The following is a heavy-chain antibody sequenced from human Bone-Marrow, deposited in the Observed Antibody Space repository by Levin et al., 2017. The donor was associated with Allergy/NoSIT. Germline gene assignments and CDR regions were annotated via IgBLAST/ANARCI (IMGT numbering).Heavy chain of an antibody. CDR1: GKTLSKLS. Sequence: ASVKVSCKVYGKTLSKLSMHWVRQAPGSGLEWMGTIDLKDGDTRYAPKFRGRVTMAEDESVDTTFMELRSLRSDDTAVYYCATAFTGSYPEYYYYGLDVWGQGTTVIVS. D-gene: IGHD3-16*02. CDR2: IDLKDGDT. J-gene: IGHJ6*02. CDR3: ATAFTGSYPEYYYYGLDV. V-gene: IGHV1-24*01.